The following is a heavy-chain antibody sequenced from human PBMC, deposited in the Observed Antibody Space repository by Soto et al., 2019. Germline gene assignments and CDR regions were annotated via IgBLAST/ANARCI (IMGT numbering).Heavy chain of an antibody. CDR2: ISYDGSNK. Sequence: PGGSLRLSCAASGFTFSSYALHWVRQAPGKGLGWVAVISYDGSNKYYADSVKGRFTISRDNSKNTLYLQMNSLRAEDTAVYYCARDCSGGSCDHYYYYGMDVWGQGTTVTVSS. CDR3: ARDCSGGSCDHYYYYGMDV. CDR1: GFTFSSYA. J-gene: IGHJ6*02. D-gene: IGHD2-15*01. V-gene: IGHV3-30-3*01.